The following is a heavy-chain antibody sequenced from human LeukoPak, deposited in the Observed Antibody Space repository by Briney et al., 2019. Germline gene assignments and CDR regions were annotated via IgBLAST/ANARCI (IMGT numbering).Heavy chain of an antibody. CDR1: GFTFRNTW. CDR3: TIENYYDSRGPIKH. Sequence: GGSLRLSCAASGFTFRNTWMTWVRQAPGKGPEWVGHIKSKADGGTTDYAASVNGRFTISRDDSENTLSLQMNSLKTEDTAVYFCTIENYYDSRGPIKHWVQGTLVTVSS. V-gene: IGHV3-15*01. D-gene: IGHD3-22*01. J-gene: IGHJ1*01. CDR2: IKSKADGGTT.